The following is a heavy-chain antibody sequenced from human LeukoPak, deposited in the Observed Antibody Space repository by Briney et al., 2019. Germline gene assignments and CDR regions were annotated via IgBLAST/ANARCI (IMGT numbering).Heavy chain of an antibody. Sequence: ASVKVSCKASGYTFTSYYMHWVRQAPGQGLEWMGWISAYNGNTNYAQKLQGRVTMTTDTSTSTAYMELRSLRSDDTAVYYCARERTPYYYYGMDVWGQGTTVIVSS. CDR1: GYTFTSYY. J-gene: IGHJ6*02. CDR3: ARERTPYYYYGMDV. CDR2: ISAYNGNT. D-gene: IGHD2-2*01. V-gene: IGHV1-18*04.